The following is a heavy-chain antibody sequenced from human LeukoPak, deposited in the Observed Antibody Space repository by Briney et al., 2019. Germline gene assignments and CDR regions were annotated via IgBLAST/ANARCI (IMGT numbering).Heavy chain of an antibody. V-gene: IGHV1-69*05. D-gene: IGHD3-3*01. CDR1: GGTFSSYA. J-gene: IGHJ4*02. CDR2: IIPIFGTA. Sequence: SVRVSCKASGGTFSSYATSWVRQAPGQGLEWMGRIIPIFGTANYAQKFQGRVTITTDESTSTAYMELSSLRSEDTAVYYCARAQNPALWSGYYTDLSFDYWGQGTLVTVSS. CDR3: ARAQNPALWSGYYTDLSFDY.